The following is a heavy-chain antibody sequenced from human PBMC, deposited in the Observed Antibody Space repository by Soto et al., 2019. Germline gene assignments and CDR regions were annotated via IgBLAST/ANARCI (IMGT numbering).Heavy chain of an antibody. J-gene: IGHJ6*03. Sequence: EVQLVESGGGLVQPGRSLRLSCAASGFTFDDYAMHWDRQAPGKGLAWVSGISGNSGSIGYADSVKGRFTISRDNAKNSLYLQMNSLRAEDTALYYCAKDKRSGYCSGGSCYSFGYMDVWGKGTTVTVSS. D-gene: IGHD2-15*01. CDR1: GFTFDDYA. CDR3: AKDKRSGYCSGGSCYSFGYMDV. CDR2: ISGNSGSI. V-gene: IGHV3-9*01.